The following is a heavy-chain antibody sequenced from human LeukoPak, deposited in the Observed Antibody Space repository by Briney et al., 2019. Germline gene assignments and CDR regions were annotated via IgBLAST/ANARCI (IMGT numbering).Heavy chain of an antibody. J-gene: IGHJ4*02. D-gene: IGHD6-19*01. Sequence: SETLSLTCTVSGGSISSSSYYWGWIRQPPGKGLEWIGSIYYSGSTYYNPSLKSRVTISVDTSKNQFSLKLSSVTAADTAVYYCARLCAVAGTTVTPSVGGACYFDYWGQGTLVTVSS. CDR1: GGSISSSSYY. CDR2: IYYSGST. CDR3: ARLCAVAGTTVTPSVGGACYFDY. V-gene: IGHV4-39*01.